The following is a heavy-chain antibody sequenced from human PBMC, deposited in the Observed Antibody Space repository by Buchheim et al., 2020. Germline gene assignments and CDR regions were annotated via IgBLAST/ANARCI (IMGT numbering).Heavy chain of an antibody. D-gene: IGHD3-10*01. J-gene: IGHJ6*02. Sequence: QVQLVESGGGVVQPGRSLRLSCAASGFTFSSYAMHWVRQAPGKGLEWVAVISYDGSNKYYADSVKGRFTISRDNSKNTLYLQMSSLRAEDTAVYYCARVGSGSYYTLYYYYYGMDVWGQGTT. CDR2: ISYDGSNK. V-gene: IGHV3-30-3*01. CDR3: ARVGSGSYYTLYYYYYGMDV. CDR1: GFTFSSYA.